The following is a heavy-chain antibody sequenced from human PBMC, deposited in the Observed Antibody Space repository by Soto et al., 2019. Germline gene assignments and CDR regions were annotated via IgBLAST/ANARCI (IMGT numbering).Heavy chain of an antibody. Sequence: ASVKVSCKVSGYTLTELSMHWVRQAPGKGLEWMGGFDPEDGETIYAQKFQGRVTMTTDTSTSTAYMELRSLRSDDTAVYYCASNPIRNRRIAVAGTVYYYYGMDVWGQGTTVTVSS. CDR1: GYTLTELS. CDR2: FDPEDGET. V-gene: IGHV1-24*01. D-gene: IGHD6-19*01. J-gene: IGHJ6*02. CDR3: ASNPIRNRRIAVAGTVYYYYGMDV.